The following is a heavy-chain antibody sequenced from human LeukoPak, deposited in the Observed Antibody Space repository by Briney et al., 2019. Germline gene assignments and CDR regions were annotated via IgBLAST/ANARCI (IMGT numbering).Heavy chain of an antibody. J-gene: IGHJ4*02. V-gene: IGHV4-59*01. D-gene: IGHD3-3*01. CDR3: ARGVGGYDFWSGCYYFDY. Sequence: SETLSLTCTVSGGSISSYYWNWIRQPPGKGLEWIGYIYYSGSTNYNPSLKSRVTISVDTSKNQFSLKLSSVTAADTAVYYCARGVGGYDFWSGCYYFDYWGQGTLVTVSS. CDR2: IYYSGST. CDR1: GGSISSYY.